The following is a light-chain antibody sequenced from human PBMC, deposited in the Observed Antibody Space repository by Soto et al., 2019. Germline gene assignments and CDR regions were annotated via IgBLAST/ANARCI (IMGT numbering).Light chain of an antibody. CDR3: QAYDYSLTAFV. V-gene: IGLV1-40*01. CDR1: NSNIGAGYD. Sequence: QSVLTQPPSVSGVPGQRVTISCTGSNSNIGAGYDVHWYQQLPGAAPKLVVFGNKNRPSGVPERFSGSKSGTSASLAITGLQAEDEADYYCQAYDYSLTAFVFGGGTKLTVL. J-gene: IGLJ3*02. CDR2: GNK.